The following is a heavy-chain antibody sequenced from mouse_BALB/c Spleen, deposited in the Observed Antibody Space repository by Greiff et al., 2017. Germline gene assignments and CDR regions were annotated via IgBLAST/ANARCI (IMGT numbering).Heavy chain of an antibody. CDR2: ISSGGST. V-gene: IGHV5-6-5*01. CDR3: ARDGLLRLQYFDV. J-gene: IGHJ1*01. D-gene: IGHD1-2*01. CDR1: GFTFSSYA. Sequence: EVKLMESGGGLVKPGGSLKLSCAASGFTFSSYAMSWVRQTPEKRLEWVASISSGGSTYYPDSVKGRFTISRDNARNILYLQMSSLRSEDTAMYYCARDGLLRLQYFDVWGAGTTVTVSS.